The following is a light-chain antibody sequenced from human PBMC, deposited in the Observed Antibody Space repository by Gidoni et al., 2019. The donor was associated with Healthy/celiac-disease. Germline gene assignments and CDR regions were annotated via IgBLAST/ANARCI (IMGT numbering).Light chain of an antibody. V-gene: IGKV1-39*01. CDR3: QQSYSTWWT. Sequence: IQMTQSPSSLSASVGDRVTITCRASQSISSYLNWYQQKPGKAPKLLIYAASSLQSGVPSRFSGSGSGTDFTLTISSLQPEDFATYYCQQSYSTWWTFGQXTKVEIK. J-gene: IGKJ1*01. CDR1: QSISSY. CDR2: AAS.